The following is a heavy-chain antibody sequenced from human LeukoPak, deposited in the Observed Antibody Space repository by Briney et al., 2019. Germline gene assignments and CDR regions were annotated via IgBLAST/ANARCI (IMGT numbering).Heavy chain of an antibody. V-gene: IGHV3-48*01. Sequence: GGSLRLSCAASGFAFSSYSMNWVRQAPGKGPEWVSYFRTSGTIYYADSVKGRFIISRDNAKNSLYLQMNSLRVEDTAVYYCAREPSGDYYAYYFDLWGQGTLVTVSS. CDR1: GFAFSSYS. J-gene: IGHJ4*02. D-gene: IGHD3-22*01. CDR2: FRTSGTI. CDR3: AREPSGDYYAYYFDL.